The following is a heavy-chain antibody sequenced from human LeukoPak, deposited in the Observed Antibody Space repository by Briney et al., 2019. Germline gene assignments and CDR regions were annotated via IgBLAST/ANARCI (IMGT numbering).Heavy chain of an antibody. D-gene: IGHD6-13*01. J-gene: IGHJ5*02. CDR1: GGTFSSYA. CDR2: IIPIFGTA. CDR3: ARVGAAGPPPLGWFDP. Sequence: SVKVSCKASGGTFSSYAISWVRQAPGQGLEWMGGIIPIFGTANYAQKFQGRVTITTDESTSTAYMELSSLRSEDTAVYYCARVGAAGPPPLGWFDPWGQGTLVTVSS. V-gene: IGHV1-69*05.